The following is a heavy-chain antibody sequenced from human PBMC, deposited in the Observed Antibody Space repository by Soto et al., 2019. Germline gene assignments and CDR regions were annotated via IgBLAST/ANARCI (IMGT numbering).Heavy chain of an antibody. D-gene: IGHD6-19*01. J-gene: IGHJ6*02. V-gene: IGHV3-23*01. Sequence: EVQLLESGGGLVQPGGSLRLSCAASGFSFSNYGMSWVRQAPGEGLEWVSHISGGGAVTYYADSVKGRFTISRDNSKNTLYLQMNSLRDEDTALYFCAKAMEQWVLRGASGYYGMDVWGQGTSVTVSS. CDR1: GFSFSNYG. CDR3: AKAMEQWVLRGASGYYGMDV. CDR2: ISGGGAVT.